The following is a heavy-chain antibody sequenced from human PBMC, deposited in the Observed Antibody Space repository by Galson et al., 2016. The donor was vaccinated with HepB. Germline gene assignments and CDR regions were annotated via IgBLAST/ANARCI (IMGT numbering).Heavy chain of an antibody. Sequence: SLRLSCAASGFKFGNYGMNWVRQTPDKRLQWVAVVSYGGTTQFYAGSVRGRFTISRDNVKSTVYLQMNNLRPEDTALYFCVKARGFGDHLDAFGLWGRGTTVIVS. V-gene: IGHV3-30*18. D-gene: IGHD4-17*01. J-gene: IGHJ3*01. CDR2: VSYGGTTQ. CDR3: VKARGFGDHLDAFGL. CDR1: GFKFGNYG.